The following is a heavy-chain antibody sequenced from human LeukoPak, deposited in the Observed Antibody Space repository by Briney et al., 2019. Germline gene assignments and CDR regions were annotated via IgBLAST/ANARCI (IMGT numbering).Heavy chain of an antibody. CDR1: GGPISSTLYY. J-gene: IGHJ5*02. D-gene: IGHD4-17*01. CDR3: ARHSAVTMYNWFDP. CDR2: LFYSGST. Sequence: SETLSLTCTVSGGPISSTLYYWGWIRQPPGKGLEWIGSLFYSGSTQNNPSLKSRVTISVDTSKNQFSLKLSSVTAADTAVYYCARHSAVTMYNWFDPWGQGTLVTVSS. V-gene: IGHV4-39*01.